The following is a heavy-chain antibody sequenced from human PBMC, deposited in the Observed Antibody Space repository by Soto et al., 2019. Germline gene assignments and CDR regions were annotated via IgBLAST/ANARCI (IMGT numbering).Heavy chain of an antibody. J-gene: IGHJ4*02. D-gene: IGHD2-2*01. V-gene: IGHV2-5*02. Sequence: SGPTLVNPTQTLTLTCTFSGFSLSTTGVGVGWIRQPSGKALEWLAIIYWDDDKRYSPSLKSRLTITKDTSNNQVVLTMTNTDPVDTATYYCARESRRFFDCWGQGTLVTVAS. CDR1: GFSLSTTGVG. CDR2: IYWDDDK. CDR3: ARESRRFFDC.